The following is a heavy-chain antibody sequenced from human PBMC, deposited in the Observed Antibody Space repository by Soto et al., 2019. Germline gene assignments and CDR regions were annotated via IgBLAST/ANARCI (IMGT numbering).Heavy chain of an antibody. J-gene: IGHJ4*02. CDR1: GFTFSSYA. Sequence: QVQLVESGGGVVQPGRSLRLSCAASGFTFSSYAMHWVRQAPGKGLEWVAVISDDGTNKDYADSVKGRFTISRDKSKSTLDLQMESLRPEDTAVYYCARDGSYYDVLTEHYFDVWGQGTLVSVSA. D-gene: IGHD3-9*01. CDR2: ISDDGTNK. CDR3: ARDGSYYDVLTEHYFDV. V-gene: IGHV3-30*04.